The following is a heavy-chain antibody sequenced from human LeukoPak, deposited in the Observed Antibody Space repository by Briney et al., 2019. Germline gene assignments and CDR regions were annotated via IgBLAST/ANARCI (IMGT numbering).Heavy chain of an antibody. V-gene: IGHV3-23*01. D-gene: IGHD4-11*01. J-gene: IGHJ4*02. CDR1: GFIFRTYA. CDR2: LSGSGDET. CDR3: AKDLNYGFDY. Sequence: GGSLRLSCAASGFIFRTYAMSWVRQAPGKGLEWVSALSGSGDETFYADSVKGRFTISRDNSRNTLYLQMNSLRAEDTAVYYCAKDLNYGFDYWGQGTLVTVSS.